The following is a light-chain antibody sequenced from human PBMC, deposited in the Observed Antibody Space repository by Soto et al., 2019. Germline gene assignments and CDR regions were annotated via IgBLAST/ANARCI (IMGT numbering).Light chain of an antibody. V-gene: IGKV1-17*01. Sequence: DIQMTQAPSSLSASVGDRVTITCRARQGIRNDLVWYQQKPGKAPKRLIYAASSLQSGVPSRFSVSGSGTEFTLTISSLQPEDFATYYCLQHKSYPLTFGQGTKVEIK. J-gene: IGKJ1*01. CDR3: LQHKSYPLT. CDR1: QGIRND. CDR2: AAS.